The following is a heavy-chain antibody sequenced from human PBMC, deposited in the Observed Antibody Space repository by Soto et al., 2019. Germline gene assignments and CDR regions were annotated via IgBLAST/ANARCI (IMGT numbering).Heavy chain of an antibody. CDR1: GYTFTSYD. V-gene: IGHV1-8*01. D-gene: IGHD2-2*01. J-gene: IGHJ4*02. Sequence: QVQLVQSGAEVKKPGASVKVSCKASGYTFTSYDINWVRQATGQGLEWMGRMNPNSGDTGLAQKFQGRITMTRNTSRTTGYMELSSRRSEDTVLYYSARVGANIDRYGVQLGYWGQGTVVTASS. CDR2: MNPNSGDT. CDR3: ARVGANIDRYGVQLGY.